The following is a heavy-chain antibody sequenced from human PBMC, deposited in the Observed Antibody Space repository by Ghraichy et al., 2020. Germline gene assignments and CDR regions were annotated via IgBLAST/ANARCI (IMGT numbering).Heavy chain of an antibody. CDR3: AKDRDSSGWDWFDP. D-gene: IGHD3-22*01. CDR2: ISGDGGST. J-gene: IGHJ5*02. V-gene: IGHV3-43*02. CDR1: GFTFDDYA. Sequence: GSLRLSCAASGFTFDDYAMHWVRQAPGKGLEWVSLISGDGGSTYYADSVKGRFTISRDNSKNSLYLQMNSLRTEDTALYYCAKDRDSSGWDWFDPWGQGTLVTVSS.